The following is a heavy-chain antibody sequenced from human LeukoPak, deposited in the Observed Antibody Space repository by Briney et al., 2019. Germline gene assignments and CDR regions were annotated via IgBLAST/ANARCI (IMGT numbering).Heavy chain of an antibody. CDR3: ASGEQQLVVGGIDY. J-gene: IGHJ4*02. D-gene: IGHD6-13*01. Sequence: GGSLRLSCAASGFTFSNYGMHWVRQAPRKGLEWVAVISYDGSKKYYADSVKGRFTISRDNSKSTLYLQMDTLRAEDTAVYYCASGEQQLVVGGIDYWGQGTLVTVSS. CDR2: ISYDGSKK. CDR1: GFTFSNYG. V-gene: IGHV3-30*03.